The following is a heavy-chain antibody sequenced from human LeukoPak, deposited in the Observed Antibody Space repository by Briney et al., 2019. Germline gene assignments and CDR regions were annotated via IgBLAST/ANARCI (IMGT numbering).Heavy chain of an antibody. CDR3: ARDLITIFGVVDAFDI. Sequence: SGGSLRLSCAASGFTFSDYYMSWIRQAPGKGLEWVSYISSSGSTIYYADSVKGRFTISRDNAKNSLYLQMNSLRAEDTAVYYCARDLITIFGVVDAFDIWGQGTMVTVSS. CDR1: GFTFSDYY. CDR2: ISSSGSTI. J-gene: IGHJ3*02. D-gene: IGHD3-3*01. V-gene: IGHV3-11*04.